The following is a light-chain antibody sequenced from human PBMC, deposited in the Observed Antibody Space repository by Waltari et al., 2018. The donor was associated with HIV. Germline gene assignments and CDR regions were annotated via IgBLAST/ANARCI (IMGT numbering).Light chain of an antibody. J-gene: IGLJ3*02. V-gene: IGLV1-40*01. CDR3: QSYDSSLSVWV. CDR1: SSTIGAGYD. Sequence: QSVLTQPPSVSGAPGQRVTISCTGSSSTIGAGYDVHWYQQLPGTAPKLLIYGNSNRPSGVPDRFSGSKSGTSASLAITGLLAEDEADYYCQSYDSSLSVWVFGGGTELTVL. CDR2: GNS.